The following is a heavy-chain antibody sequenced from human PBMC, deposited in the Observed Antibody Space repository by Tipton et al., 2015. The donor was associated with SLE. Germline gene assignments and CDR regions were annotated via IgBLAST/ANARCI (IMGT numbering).Heavy chain of an antibody. V-gene: IGHV4-39*07. CDR3: ARDPYDSWSDYQATFDY. Sequence: TLSLTCTVSGDSFSSGSSSWNWIRQSPGKGLEWIGSIYRSGTAYYNPSLKSRVTMSVDTSKNQFSLKLTSVTAADTAVYYCARDPYDSWSDYQATFDYWGQGTLATVSP. CDR1: GDSFSSGSSS. CDR2: IYRSGTA. J-gene: IGHJ4*02. D-gene: IGHD3-3*01.